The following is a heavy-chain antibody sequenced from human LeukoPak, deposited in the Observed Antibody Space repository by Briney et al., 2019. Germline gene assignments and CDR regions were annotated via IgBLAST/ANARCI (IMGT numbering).Heavy chain of an antibody. D-gene: IGHD6-13*01. CDR3: AGYSSSWYGSDY. Sequence: SETLSLTCTVSGGSISSYYWSWIRQPPGKGLEWIGYIYYSGSTNYNPSLKSRVTISVDTSENQFSLKLSSVTAADTAVYYCAGYSSSWYGSDYWGQGTLVTVSS. J-gene: IGHJ4*02. CDR1: GGSISSYY. CDR2: IYYSGST. V-gene: IGHV4-59*08.